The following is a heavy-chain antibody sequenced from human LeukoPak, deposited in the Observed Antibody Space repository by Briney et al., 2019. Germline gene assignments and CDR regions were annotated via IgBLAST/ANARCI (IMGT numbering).Heavy chain of an antibody. V-gene: IGHV4-59*01. J-gene: IGHJ4*02. Sequence: SETLSLTCTVSGGSISGYYWSWIRQPPGKGLECIGYIYYSGSTNYNPSLKSRVTISVDTSKNQFSLKLSSVTAADTAVYYCARGGYSSGYYYGYDYWGQGTLVTVSS. CDR1: GGSISGYY. CDR3: ARGGYSSGYYYGYDY. CDR2: IYYSGST. D-gene: IGHD3-22*01.